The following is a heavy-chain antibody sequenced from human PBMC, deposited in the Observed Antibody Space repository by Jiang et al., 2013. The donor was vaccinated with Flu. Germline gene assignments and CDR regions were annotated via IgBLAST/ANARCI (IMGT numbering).Heavy chain of an antibody. Sequence: SLTCVISGDNVSSTSVAWNWVRQSRREASSGWEGHTTGPSGLMITADGGRISINVDASKNQFSLQLHSVTPEDTALYFCARSLVPSAGYIDYWGPGSLVTVS. CDR2: HTTGPSGL. CDR3: ARSLVPSAGYIDY. D-gene: IGHD5-12*01. CDR1: GDNVSSTSVA. V-gene: IGHV6-1*01. J-gene: IGHJ4*02.